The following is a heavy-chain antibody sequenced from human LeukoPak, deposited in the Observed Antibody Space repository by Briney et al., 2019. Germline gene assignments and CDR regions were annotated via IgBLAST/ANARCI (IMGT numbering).Heavy chain of an antibody. J-gene: IGHJ5*02. CDR2: IIPIFGTA. Sequence: SVKVSCKASGGTFSSYAISWVRQAPGQGLEWMGGIIPIFGTANYAQKFQGRVTITADESTSTAYMELRSLRSDDTAVYYCARLSSGFPFNWFDLWGQGTLVTVSS. V-gene: IGHV1-69*13. D-gene: IGHD3-22*01. CDR3: ARLSSGFPFNWFDL. CDR1: GGTFSSYA.